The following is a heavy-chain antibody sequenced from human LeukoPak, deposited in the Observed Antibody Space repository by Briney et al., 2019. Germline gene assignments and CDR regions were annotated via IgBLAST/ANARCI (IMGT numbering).Heavy chain of an antibody. Sequence: SETLSLTCTVSGGSISSYYWSWIRQPPGKGLEWIGYIYYSGSTNYNPSLKSRVTISVDTSKNQFSLKLSSVTAADTAVYYCARDLGVAVAICDQGTRVTVS. CDR3: ARDLGVAVAI. CDR2: IYYSGST. J-gene: IGHJ3*02. CDR1: GGSISSYY. V-gene: IGHV4-59*01. D-gene: IGHD6-19*01.